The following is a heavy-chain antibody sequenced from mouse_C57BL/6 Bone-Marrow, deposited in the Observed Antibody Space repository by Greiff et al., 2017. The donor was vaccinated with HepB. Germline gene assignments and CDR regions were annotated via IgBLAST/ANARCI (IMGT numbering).Heavy chain of an antibody. Sequence: VQLKQSGAELVRPGASVKLSCTASGFNIKDDYMHWVKQRPEQGLEWIGGIDPENGDTEYASKFQGKATITADTSSNTAYLQLRSLTSEDTAVYYCTTRLDARDYWGQGTSVTVSS. CDR1: GFNIKDDY. CDR2: IDPENGDT. J-gene: IGHJ4*01. V-gene: IGHV14-4*01. CDR3: TTRLDARDY.